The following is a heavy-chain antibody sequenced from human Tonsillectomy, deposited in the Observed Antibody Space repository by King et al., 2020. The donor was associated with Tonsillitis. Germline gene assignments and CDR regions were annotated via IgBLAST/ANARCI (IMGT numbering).Heavy chain of an antibody. J-gene: IGHJ4*02. CDR1: GFTFSSYA. D-gene: IGHD3-22*01. Sequence: VQLVESGGGLVQPGGSLRLSCAASGFTFSSYAMSWVRQAPGKGLEWVSAISGSGGSTYYADSVKGRFTISRDNSENTLYLQMNSLRAEDTAVYYCAKDEGPYYYDSSGYPFDYWGQGTLVTVSS. V-gene: IGHV3-23*04. CDR2: ISGSGGST. CDR3: AKDEGPYYYDSSGYPFDY.